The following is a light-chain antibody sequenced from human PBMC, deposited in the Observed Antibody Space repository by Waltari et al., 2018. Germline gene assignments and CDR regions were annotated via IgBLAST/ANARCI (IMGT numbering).Light chain of an antibody. CDR3: QQNYASPFT. V-gene: IGKV1-39*01. J-gene: IGKJ2*01. CDR1: QTVTSD. CDR2: SAS. Sequence: DIQMTQSPSSLSASIGDRVLITCRASQTVTSDLHWYQQRPGKPPKPLIYSASTLQRGVSSRFSGSGSGTDFTLTINNLQPDDFATYFCQQNYASPFTFGQGTKLDMK.